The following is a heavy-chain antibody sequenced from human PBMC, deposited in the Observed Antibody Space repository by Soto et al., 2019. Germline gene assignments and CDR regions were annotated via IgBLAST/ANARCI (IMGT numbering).Heavy chain of an antibody. CDR3: ARASTSWEDAY. CDR1: GFTFSDYG. J-gene: IGHJ4*02. Sequence: EVQLVESGGGLVQPGGSLRLSCAASGFTFSDYGVNWVRQAPGKGLEWISYISSGSDTIYYADSVKGRITISRDDAKTALFLHMTSLREEDTAVYYCARASTSWEDAYWGQGTLVTVSS. D-gene: IGHD2-2*01. CDR2: ISSGSDTI. V-gene: IGHV3-48*02.